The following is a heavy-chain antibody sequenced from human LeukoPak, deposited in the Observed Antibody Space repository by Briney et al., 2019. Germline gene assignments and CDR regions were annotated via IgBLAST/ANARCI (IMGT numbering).Heavy chain of an antibody. CDR2: ISSSSSYI. V-gene: IGHV3-21*01. CDR3: ASTYDSSGYSYYFDY. CDR1: GFTFSSYS. Sequence: PGGSLRLSCAASGFTFSSYSMNWVRQAPGKGLEWVSSISSSSSYIYYADSVKGRFTISRDNAKTSLYLQMNSLRAEDTAVYYCASTYDSSGYSYYFDYWGQGTLVTVSS. J-gene: IGHJ4*02. D-gene: IGHD3-22*01.